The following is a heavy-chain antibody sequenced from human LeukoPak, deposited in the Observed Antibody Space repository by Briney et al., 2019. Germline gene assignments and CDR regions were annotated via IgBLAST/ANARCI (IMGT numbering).Heavy chain of an antibody. CDR3: ARGMKDIRFLEWLLSPGYDY. CDR1: GFTFSSYW. D-gene: IGHD3-3*01. J-gene: IGHJ4*02. CDR2: INSDGSST. Sequence: PGGSLRLSCAASGFTFSSYWMHWVRQAPGKGLVWVSRINSDGSSTSYADSVKGRFTISRDNAKNTLYLQMNSLRAGGTAVYYCARGMKDIRFLEWLLSPGYDYWGQGTLVTVSS. V-gene: IGHV3-74*01.